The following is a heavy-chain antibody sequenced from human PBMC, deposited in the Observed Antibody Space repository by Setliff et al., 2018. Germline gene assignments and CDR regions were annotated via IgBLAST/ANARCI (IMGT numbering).Heavy chain of an antibody. CDR2: ISSSSSTI. CDR3: AREKMATNYYYYYMDV. D-gene: IGHD5-12*01. Sequence: LRLSCAASGFTFSSYSMNWVRQAPGKGLEWVSYISSSSSTIYYADSVKGRFTISRDNAKNSLYLQMNSLRAEDTAVYYCAREKMATNYYYYYMDVWGKGTTVTVSS. V-gene: IGHV3-48*01. CDR1: GFTFSSYS. J-gene: IGHJ6*03.